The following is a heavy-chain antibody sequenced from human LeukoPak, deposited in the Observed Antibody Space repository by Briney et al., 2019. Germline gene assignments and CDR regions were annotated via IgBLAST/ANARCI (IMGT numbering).Heavy chain of an antibody. J-gene: IGHJ4*02. D-gene: IGHD6-13*01. CDR3: ARASSSWYYYFDY. CDR1: GGSISSSSYY. V-gene: IGHV4-39*07. CDR2: IYYSGST. Sequence: SETLSLTCTVSGGSISSSSYYWGWIRQPPGKGLEWIGSIYYSGSTYYDPSLKSRVTISVDTSKNQFSLKLSSVTAADTAVYYCARASSSWYYYFDYWGQGTLVTVSS.